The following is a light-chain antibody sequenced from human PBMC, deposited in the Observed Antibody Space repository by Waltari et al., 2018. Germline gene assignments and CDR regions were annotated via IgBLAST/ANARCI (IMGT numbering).Light chain of an antibody. Sequence: EIELTQSPATLSVSPGERATLSGRASQSIGSALAWYQQKPGQGPRLLFYGASTRATGIPARFSGSGSGTDFTLTISGLQSEDFADYYCQQYDVWPLTFGGGTKVHIK. CDR3: QQYDVWPLT. J-gene: IGKJ4*01. CDR1: QSIGSA. V-gene: IGKV3D-15*01. CDR2: GAS.